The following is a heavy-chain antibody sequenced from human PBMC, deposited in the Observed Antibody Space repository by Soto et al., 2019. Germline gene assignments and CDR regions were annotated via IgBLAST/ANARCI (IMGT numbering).Heavy chain of an antibody. D-gene: IGHD3-22*01. CDR3: ATNSSGYSYDY. J-gene: IGHJ4*02. CDR2: IYNSGST. CDR1: GGSVSSGPYY. Sequence: QLQLQESGPGLVKPSETLSLMCTVSGGSVSSGPYYWGWIRQPPGKGLEWIAGIYNSGSTVYNPSLKRRVTISVDTSNNHFSLKLSSVTVADTAVYFCATNSSGYSYDYWGQGTLVTVSS. V-gene: IGHV4-39*02.